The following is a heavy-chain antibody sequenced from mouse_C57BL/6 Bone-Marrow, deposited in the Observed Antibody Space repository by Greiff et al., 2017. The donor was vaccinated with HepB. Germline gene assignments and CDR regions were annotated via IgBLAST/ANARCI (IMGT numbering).Heavy chain of an antibody. CDR3: ARVETYYDYDEEAGWFAY. CDR1: GYTFTSYW. J-gene: IGHJ3*01. Sequence: QVQLQQPGTELVKPGASVKLSCKASGYTFTSYWMHWVKQRPGQGLEWIGNINPSNGGTNYNEKFKSKATLTVDKSSSTAYMQLSSLTSEDSAVYYCARVETYYDYDEEAGWFAYWGQGTLVTVSA. CDR2: INPSNGGT. D-gene: IGHD2-4*01. V-gene: IGHV1-53*01.